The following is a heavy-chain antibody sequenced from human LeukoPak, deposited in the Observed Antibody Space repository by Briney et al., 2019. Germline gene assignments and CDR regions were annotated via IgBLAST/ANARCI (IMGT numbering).Heavy chain of an antibody. CDR2: INPSGGST. Sequence: GASVKVSCKASGYTFTSYYMHWVRQAPGQGLEWMGIINPSGGSTSYAQKFQGRVTMTRDMSTSTVYMELSSLRSEDTAVYYCARVSPRLWFGEFAEVWWFDPWGQGTLVTVSS. D-gene: IGHD3-10*01. CDR3: ARVSPRLWFGEFAEVWWFDP. V-gene: IGHV1-46*01. CDR1: GYTFTSYY. J-gene: IGHJ5*02.